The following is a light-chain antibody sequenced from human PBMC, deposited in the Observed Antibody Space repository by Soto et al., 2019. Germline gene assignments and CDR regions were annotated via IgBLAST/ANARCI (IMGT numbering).Light chain of an antibody. J-gene: IGKJ5*01. Sequence: EVVMTQSPATLSVAPVERATLSCRASQSIGDYLAWYQHKPGQAPRLLIYGALTRATGIPARFAGSGSETDFTLTISSLQSEDFAIYYCQQYSSWVVTFGQGTRL. V-gene: IGKV3-15*01. CDR2: GAL. CDR3: QQYSSWVVT. CDR1: QSIGDY.